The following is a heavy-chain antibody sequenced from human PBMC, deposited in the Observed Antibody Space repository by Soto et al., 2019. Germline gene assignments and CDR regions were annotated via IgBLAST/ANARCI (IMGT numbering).Heavy chain of an antibody. Sequence: QVQLQESGPGLVKPSETLSLTCTVSGGSISSYYWSWIRQPPGKGLEWIGYIYYSGSTNYNPSLMSRVTISVDTSKNQFSLKLSSVTAADTAVYYCARRSDYGNYFDYWGQGTLVTVSS. D-gene: IGHD4-17*01. CDR2: IYYSGST. CDR1: GGSISSYY. J-gene: IGHJ4*02. CDR3: ARRSDYGNYFDY. V-gene: IGHV4-59*08.